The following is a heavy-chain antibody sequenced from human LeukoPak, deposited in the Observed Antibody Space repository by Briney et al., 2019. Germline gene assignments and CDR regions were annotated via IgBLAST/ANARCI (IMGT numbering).Heavy chain of an antibody. CDR2: IRSKANSYAT. J-gene: IGHJ5*02. D-gene: IGHD5-24*01. V-gene: IGHV3-73*01. CDR1: GFTFSGSA. CDR3: TRPILDRDNSWNNWFDP. Sequence: GGPLRLSCAASGFTFSGSAMHWVRQASGKGLAWVGRIRSKANSYATAYAASVKGRFTISRDDSKNTAYLQMNSLKTEDTAVYYCTRPILDRDNSWNNWFDPWGQGTLVTVSS.